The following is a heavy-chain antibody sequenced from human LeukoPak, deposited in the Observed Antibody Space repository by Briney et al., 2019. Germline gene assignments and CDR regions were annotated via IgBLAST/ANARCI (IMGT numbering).Heavy chain of an antibody. Sequence: SETLSLTCTVSGGSISSYYWSWIRQPPGKGLEWIGYIYYSGSTNYNPSLKSRVTISVDTSKNQFSLKLSSVTAADTAVYYCARSSAMVRSFDYWGQGTLVTVSS. J-gene: IGHJ4*02. CDR3: ARSSAMVRSFDY. CDR1: GGSISSYY. V-gene: IGHV4-59*08. D-gene: IGHD5-18*01. CDR2: IYYSGST.